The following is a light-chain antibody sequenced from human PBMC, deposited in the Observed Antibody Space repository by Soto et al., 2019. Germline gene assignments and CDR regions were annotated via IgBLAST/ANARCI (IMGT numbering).Light chain of an antibody. CDR2: AAA. J-gene: IGKJ1*01. CDR3: QKYNSAPWT. V-gene: IGKV1-27*01. Sequence: DVKMSGAPSSRSASAGAGAPITSGASQGISNYLAWYQQKPGTVPKLLISAAATLQTGVPSRCSGGGSGTDFTHTISSLQPDDVATYYCQKYNSAPWTFGQGTKVDIK. CDR1: QGISNY.